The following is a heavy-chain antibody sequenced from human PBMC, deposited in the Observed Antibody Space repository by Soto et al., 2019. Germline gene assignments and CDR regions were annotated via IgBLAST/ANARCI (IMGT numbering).Heavy chain of an antibody. V-gene: IGHV1-18*01. D-gene: IGHD6-19*01. CDR2: ISGYNGNT. CDR1: GYTFSNYG. J-gene: IGHJ6*02. Sequence: QVQLVQSGAEVKKPGASVTVSCKTSGYTFSNYGINWVRQAPGQGLEWMGWISGYNGNTNYAQTVQGRVTMTTDTSTGTVYMELRSLKSDDTAIYYCSRFIMVGGWFDPNYYHGMAGWGQGTTVTVSS. CDR3: SRFIMVGGWFDPNYYHGMAG.